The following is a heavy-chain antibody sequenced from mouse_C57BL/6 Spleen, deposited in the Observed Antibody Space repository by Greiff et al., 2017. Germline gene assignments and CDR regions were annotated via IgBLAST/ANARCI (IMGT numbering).Heavy chain of an antibody. Sequence: DVMLVESGGDLVKPGGSLKLSCAASGFTFSSYGMSWVRQTPDKRLEWVATISSGGSYTYYPDSVKGRFTISRDNAKNTLYLQMSSLKSEDTAMYYCASLLYYFDYWGQGTTLTVSS. CDR1: GFTFSSYG. CDR2: ISSGGSYT. CDR3: ASLLYYFDY. J-gene: IGHJ2*01. V-gene: IGHV5-6*02.